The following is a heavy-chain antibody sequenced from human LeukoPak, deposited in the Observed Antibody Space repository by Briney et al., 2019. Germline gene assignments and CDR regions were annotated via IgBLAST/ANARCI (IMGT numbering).Heavy chain of an antibody. D-gene: IGHD2-21*01. V-gene: IGHV4-4*07. J-gene: IGHJ4*02. CDR2: ISSSGTT. CDR1: GGSMNIHF. CDR3: ARLGGGASDY. Sequence: SETLSLTCTVSGGSMNIHFWSWIRQSAGKGLEWIGRISSSGTTKYNPSLKSRVIMSIDTSKNQFSLKVTSVTAADTAVYYCARLGGGASDYWGQGTLVTVSS.